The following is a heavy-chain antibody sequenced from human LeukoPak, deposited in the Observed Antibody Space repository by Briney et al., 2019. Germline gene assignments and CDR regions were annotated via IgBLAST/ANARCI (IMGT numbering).Heavy chain of an antibody. J-gene: IGHJ4*02. V-gene: IGHV3-33*01. CDR3: ARHKDLTFDY. D-gene: IGHD3-9*01. Sequence: PRGSPRLSCAASGFTFGSYDMHWVRQAPGKGLEWVAVIWYDGSNKYYADSVKGRFTISRDISKNTLYLQMNSLRAEDTAVYYCARHKDLTFDYWGQGTLVTVSS. CDR2: IWYDGSNK. CDR1: GFTFGSYD.